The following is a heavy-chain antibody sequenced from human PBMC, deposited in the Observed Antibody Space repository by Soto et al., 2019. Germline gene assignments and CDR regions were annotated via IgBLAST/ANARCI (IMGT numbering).Heavy chain of an antibody. J-gene: IGHJ6*02. Sequence: QVQLVQSGGEVKKPGASVKLSCTASGYTFTSYGIIWVRQAPGQGLEWMGWISAYNGKTNYAQNVQGRVTMTTDTSTRTAYMDLRSLRSDATAVYYCARGGDVNYYHGMDVWGHGTTVTVSS. V-gene: IGHV1-18*01. CDR1: GYTFTSYG. CDR3: ARGGDVNYYHGMDV. CDR2: ISAYNGKT.